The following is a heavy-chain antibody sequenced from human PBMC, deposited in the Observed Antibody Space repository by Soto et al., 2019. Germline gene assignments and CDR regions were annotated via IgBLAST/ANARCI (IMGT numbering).Heavy chain of an antibody. Sequence: GESLKISCKGSGYVFTSYWIGWVRQMPGKGLEWMGIIYPANSDTRYSPSFQGQVTTSADKSISTAYLQWSSLKASDTAMYYCAGGGVRGVITRTRDYYGMDVWGQGTTVTVSS. CDR2: IYPANSDT. CDR3: AGGGVRGVITRTRDYYGMDV. CDR1: GYVFTSYW. J-gene: IGHJ6*02. V-gene: IGHV5-51*01. D-gene: IGHD3-10*01.